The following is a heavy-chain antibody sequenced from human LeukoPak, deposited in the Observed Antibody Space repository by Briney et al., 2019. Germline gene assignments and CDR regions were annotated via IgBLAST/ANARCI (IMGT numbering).Heavy chain of an antibody. D-gene: IGHD6-13*01. J-gene: IGHJ4*02. V-gene: IGHV1-2*02. CDR1: GYTFTGYY. Sequence: ASVKVSCKASGYTFTGYYMHCVRQAPGQGREWMGWINPNSGGTNYAQKFQGRVTMTRDTSISTAYMELSRLRSDDTVVYYCARDRDSTQLDYWGQGTLVTVSS. CDR3: ARDRDSTQLDY. CDR2: INPNSGGT.